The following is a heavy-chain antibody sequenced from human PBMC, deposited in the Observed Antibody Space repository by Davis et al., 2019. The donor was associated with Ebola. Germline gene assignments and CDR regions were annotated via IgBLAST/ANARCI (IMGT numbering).Heavy chain of an antibody. J-gene: IGHJ4*02. V-gene: IGHV3-30*18. CDR2: ISFDENKT. Sequence: GESLKISCAASGFTFSNYGMHWVRQAPGKGLEWVAVISFDENKTYYPDSAKGRFTISRDNSKNALYLHMNSVRTEDTAVYYWAKSAKPLYFWQFDYWGQGTLVTVSS. D-gene: IGHD3-3*01. CDR1: GFTFSNYG. CDR3: AKSAKPLYFWQFDY.